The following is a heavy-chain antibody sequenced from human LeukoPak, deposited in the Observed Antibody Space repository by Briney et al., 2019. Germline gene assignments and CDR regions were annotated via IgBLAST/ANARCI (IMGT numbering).Heavy chain of an antibody. CDR3: AREYYYGSGNYYNRIDY. CDR2: IDPNSGGT. Sequence: GASVKVSCKASGYTFTGYYMHWVRQAPGQGLEWMGWIDPNSGGTNYAQEFQGRVTMTRDTSISTAYMVLNRLRSDDTAVYYCAREYYYGSGNYYNRIDYWGQGTLVTVSS. CDR1: GYTFTGYY. V-gene: IGHV1-2*02. D-gene: IGHD3-10*01. J-gene: IGHJ4*02.